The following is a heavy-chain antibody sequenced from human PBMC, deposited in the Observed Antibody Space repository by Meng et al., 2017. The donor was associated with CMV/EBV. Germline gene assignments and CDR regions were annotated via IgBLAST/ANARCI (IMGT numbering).Heavy chain of an antibody. V-gene: IGHV3-48*04. Sequence: GESLKISCAASGFTFSSYSMNWVRQAPGKGLEWVSYISSSSSTIYYADSVKGRFTISRDNAKNSLYLQMNSLRAEDTAVYYCARGASHVLFDFWSGLHWYFDLWGRGTLVTVSS. D-gene: IGHD3-3*01. J-gene: IGHJ2*01. CDR3: ARGASHVLFDFWSGLHWYFDL. CDR1: GFTFSSYS. CDR2: ISSSSSTI.